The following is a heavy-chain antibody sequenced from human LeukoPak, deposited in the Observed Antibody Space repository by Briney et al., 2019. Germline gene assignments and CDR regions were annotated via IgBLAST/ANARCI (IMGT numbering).Heavy chain of an antibody. D-gene: IGHD2-2*01. J-gene: IGHJ6*02. Sequence: PGGSLRLSCAASGFTFSSYSMNWVRQAPGKGLEWVSSISSSSSYIYYADSVKGRFTISRDNAKNSLYLQMNSLRAEDTAVYYCARSQLLSYGMDVWGQGTTVTVSS. V-gene: IGHV3-21*01. CDR3: ARSQLLSYGMDV. CDR1: GFTFSSYS. CDR2: ISSSSSYI.